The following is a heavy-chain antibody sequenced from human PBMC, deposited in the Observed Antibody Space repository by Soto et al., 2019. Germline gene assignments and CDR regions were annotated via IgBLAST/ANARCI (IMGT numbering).Heavy chain of an antibody. CDR1: GGSISSYY. D-gene: IGHD6-19*01. J-gene: IGHJ4*02. CDR3: ARGIFGMAGDY. Sequence: SETLSLTCTVSGGSISSYYWSWIRQPPGKGLEWIGYIYYSGSTNYNPSRKSRVTISVDTSKNQFSLKLSSVTAADTAVYYCARGIFGMAGDYWGQGTLVTVSS. CDR2: IYYSGST. V-gene: IGHV4-59*01.